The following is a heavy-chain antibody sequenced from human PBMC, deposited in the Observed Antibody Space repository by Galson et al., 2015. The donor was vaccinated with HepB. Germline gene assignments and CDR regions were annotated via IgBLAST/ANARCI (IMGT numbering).Heavy chain of an antibody. CDR2: TYYRSKWYN. J-gene: IGHJ3*01. Sequence: CAISGDSVSSISAAWNWIRQSSSRGLEWLGRTYYRSKWYNNYAVSMKSRITINSDTSKNQFSLQLNSVTPEDTAMYYCARELIVVDQDAFDVWGQGTMVSASS. CDR1: GDSVSSISAA. V-gene: IGHV6-1*01. CDR3: ARELIVVDQDAFDV. D-gene: IGHD3-22*01.